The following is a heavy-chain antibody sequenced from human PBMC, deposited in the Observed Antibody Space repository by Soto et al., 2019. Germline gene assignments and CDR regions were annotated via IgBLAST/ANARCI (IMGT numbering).Heavy chain of an antibody. Sequence: QPGGSLRLSCAASGFTFSSYGMHWVRQAPGKGLEWVAVISYDGSNKYYADSVKGRFTISRDNSKNTLYLQMNSLRAEDTAVYYCANLIYYDSSGYSDLDYWGQGTLVTVSS. D-gene: IGHD3-22*01. V-gene: IGHV3-30*18. CDR2: ISYDGSNK. J-gene: IGHJ4*02. CDR3: ANLIYYDSSGYSDLDY. CDR1: GFTFSSYG.